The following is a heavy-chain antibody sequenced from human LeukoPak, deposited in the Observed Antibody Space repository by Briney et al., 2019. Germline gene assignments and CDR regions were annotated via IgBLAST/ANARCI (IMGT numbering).Heavy chain of an antibody. V-gene: IGHV4-4*07. D-gene: IGHD6-13*01. CDR3: ARYSSSWTDALDI. CDR1: GGSINSYY. Sequence: SETLSLTCTVPGGSINSYYWSWIRQPAGKGLDWIGRIYSIGTTDYNPSLKSRVTMSVDTSKNQFSLKLTSVIAADTAVYYCARYSSSWTDALDIWGQGTMVTVSS. J-gene: IGHJ3*02. CDR2: IYSIGTT.